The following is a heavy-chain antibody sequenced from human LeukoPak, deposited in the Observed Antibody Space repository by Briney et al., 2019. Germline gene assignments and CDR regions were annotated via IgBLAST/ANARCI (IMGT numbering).Heavy chain of an antibody. Sequence: SETLSLTCSVSGGSISGYYWTWVRQPPGKGLEWIGQIHYSGRADYNPSLKSRITMSVDTSRNQISLKLSSVTAADTAIYYCVRFGVNYDMDVWGQGTTVTVSS. J-gene: IGHJ6*02. CDR2: IHYSGRA. D-gene: IGHD3-16*01. CDR3: VRFGVNYDMDV. CDR1: GGSISGYY. V-gene: IGHV4-59*01.